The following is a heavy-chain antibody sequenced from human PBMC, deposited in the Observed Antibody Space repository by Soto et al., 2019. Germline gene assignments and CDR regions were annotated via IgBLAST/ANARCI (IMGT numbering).Heavy chain of an antibody. CDR3: ARDSEVNPFDY. CDR1: GFTFSSYG. J-gene: IGHJ4*02. D-gene: IGHD1-26*01. V-gene: IGHV3-33*01. CDR2: IWYDGSNK. Sequence: GGSLRLSCAASGFTFSSYGMHWVRQAPGKGLEWVAVIWYDGSNKYYADSVKGRFTISRDNSKNTLYLQMNSLRAEDTAVYYCARDSEVNPFDYWGQGTLVTVSS.